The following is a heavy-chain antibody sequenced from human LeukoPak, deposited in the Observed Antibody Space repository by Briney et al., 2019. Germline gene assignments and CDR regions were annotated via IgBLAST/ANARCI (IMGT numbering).Heavy chain of an antibody. V-gene: IGHV3-21*01. CDR2: TSSSSSYI. CDR1: GFTFSSHS. Sequence: PGGSLRLSCAASGFTFSSHSMNWVRQAPAKGLEWVSSTSSSSSYIYYADSVKGRFTISRDNAKSSLYLQMNSLRAEDTAVYYCARDPPTSGYDGSGYRDYWGQGTLVTVSS. CDR3: ARDPPTSGYDGSGYRDY. D-gene: IGHD3-22*01. J-gene: IGHJ4*02.